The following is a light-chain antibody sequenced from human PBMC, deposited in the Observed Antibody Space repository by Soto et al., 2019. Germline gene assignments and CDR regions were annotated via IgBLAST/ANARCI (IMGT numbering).Light chain of an antibody. J-gene: IGKJ5*01. CDR2: GAS. V-gene: IGKV3-15*01. Sequence: EVVMTQSPATLSVSPGERATLSCRASQSVTGNLAWYQQKPGQAPRLHIYGASTRATGIPARFSGSGSGTEFTLTISSPQSEDFAVYYCQQYHDWPPVTFGQGTRLEIK. CDR1: QSVTGN. CDR3: QQYHDWPPVT.